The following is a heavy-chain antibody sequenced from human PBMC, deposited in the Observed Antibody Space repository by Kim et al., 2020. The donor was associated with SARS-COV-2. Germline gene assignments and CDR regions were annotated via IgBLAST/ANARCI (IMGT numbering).Heavy chain of an antibody. D-gene: IGHD1-26*01. CDR1: GFTFSGST. Sequence: GGSLRLSCAASGFTFSGSTMHWVRQASGKGLEWLGLIYPKGNNYETVYAVSVRGIFTISRDDSKNTAYLQMNSLKTDDTAVYYCVGDGVGPYTGLDYWGLGTLVTVSS. CDR3: VGDGVGPYTGLDY. CDR2: IYPKGNNYET. J-gene: IGHJ4*02. V-gene: IGHV3-73*01.